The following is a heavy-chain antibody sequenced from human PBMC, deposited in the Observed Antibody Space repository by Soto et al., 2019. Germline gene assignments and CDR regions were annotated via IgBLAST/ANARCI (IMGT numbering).Heavy chain of an antibody. V-gene: IGHV1-69*13. Sequence: SVKVSCKASGGTFSSYAISWVRQAPGQGLEWMGGIIPIFGTANYAQKFQGRVTITADESTSTAYMELSSLRSEDTAVYYCAREPPPLGYYDSSGYLNWFDPWGQGTLVTVSS. D-gene: IGHD3-22*01. CDR1: GGTFSSYA. CDR3: AREPPPLGYYDSSGYLNWFDP. J-gene: IGHJ5*02. CDR2: IIPIFGTA.